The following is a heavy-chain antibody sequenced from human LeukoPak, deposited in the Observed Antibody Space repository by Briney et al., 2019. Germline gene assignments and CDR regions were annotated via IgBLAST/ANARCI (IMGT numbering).Heavy chain of an antibody. Sequence: PGASPRLSCVASGFTFSNYAMSWVRQAPGKRLEWVSAVTGRAGSTYYADSVKGRFTISRDNSRNTLFLQMNSLRAEDTAIYYCAKWGDFDILTGYYVSDFWGQGTLVTVSS. J-gene: IGHJ4*02. D-gene: IGHD3-9*01. CDR3: AKWGDFDILTGYYVSDF. CDR1: GFTFSNYA. CDR2: VTGRAGST. V-gene: IGHV3-23*01.